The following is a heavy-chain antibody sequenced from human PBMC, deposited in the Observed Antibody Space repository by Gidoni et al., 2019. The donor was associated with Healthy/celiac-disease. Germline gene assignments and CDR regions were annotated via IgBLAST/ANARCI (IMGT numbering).Heavy chain of an antibody. J-gene: IGHJ6*02. CDR3: ASGPRDYDFWSGFRMDV. CDR2: IYTSGST. Sequence: VQLQESGPGLVKPSETLSLTCPVSGGSISSYYWSWIRQPAGKGLEWIVRIYTSGSTNYNPSLKSRVTMSVDTSKNQCSLKLSSVTAADTAVYYCASGPRDYDFWSGFRMDVWGQGTTVTVSS. D-gene: IGHD3-3*01. V-gene: IGHV4-4*07. CDR1: GGSISSYY.